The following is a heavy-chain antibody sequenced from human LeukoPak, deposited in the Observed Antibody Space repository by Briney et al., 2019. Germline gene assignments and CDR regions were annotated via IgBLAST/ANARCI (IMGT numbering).Heavy chain of an antibody. V-gene: IGHV1-46*01. CDR2: INPSGGST. CDR1: GYTFTSCY. CDR3: ASAPSYYYYYMDV. Sequence: GASVKVSCKASGYTFTSCYMHWVRQAPGQGLEWMGIINPSGGSTSYAQKFQGRVTMTRDMSTSTVYMELSSLRSEDTAVYYCASAPSYYYYYMDVWGKGTTVTVSS. J-gene: IGHJ6*03.